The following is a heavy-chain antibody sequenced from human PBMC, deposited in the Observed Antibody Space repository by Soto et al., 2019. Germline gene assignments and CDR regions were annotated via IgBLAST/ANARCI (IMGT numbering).Heavy chain of an antibody. CDR2: ISGSGGST. CDR3: AEVCNYGGDEGDSRRALNCLDY. J-gene: IGHJ4*02. CDR1: GFTFSSYA. D-gene: IGHD2-21*01. V-gene: IGHV3-23*01. Sequence: GGSLRLSCAASGFTFSSYAMSWVRQAPGKGLEWVSAISGSGGSTYYADSVKGRFTISRDNSKNTLYLQMNSLRAEDSVVDDGAEVCNYGGDEGDSRRALNCLDYWGQGTLVTVSS.